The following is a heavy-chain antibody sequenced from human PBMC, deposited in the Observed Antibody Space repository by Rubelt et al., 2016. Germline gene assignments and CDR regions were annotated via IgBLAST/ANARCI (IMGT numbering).Heavy chain of an antibody. J-gene: IGHJ2*01. CDR3: ARVVLYSSGWYWYFDL. D-gene: IGHD6-19*01. V-gene: IGHV1-69*06. Sequence: GTFSSYAISWVRQAPGQGLEWMGGIIPIFGTANYAQKFQGRVTITADKSTSTAYMELSSLRSEDTAVYYCARVVLYSSGWYWYFDLWGRGTLVTVSS. CDR1: GTFSSYA. CDR2: IIPIFGTA.